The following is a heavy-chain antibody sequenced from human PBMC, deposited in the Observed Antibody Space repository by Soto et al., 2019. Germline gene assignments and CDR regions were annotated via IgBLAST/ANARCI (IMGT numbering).Heavy chain of an antibody. D-gene: IGHD6-13*01. CDR1: GYTFTSYD. CDR3: ARGRIAAAGGAFDP. Sequence: QVQLVQSGAEVKKPGASVKVSCKASGYTFTSYDINWVRQATGQGLEWMGWMNPNSGNTGYAQKFQGRVTMTRNASISTGYMELSSLRSEDTAVYYCARGRIAAAGGAFDPWGQGTLVTVSS. V-gene: IGHV1-8*01. CDR2: MNPNSGNT. J-gene: IGHJ5*02.